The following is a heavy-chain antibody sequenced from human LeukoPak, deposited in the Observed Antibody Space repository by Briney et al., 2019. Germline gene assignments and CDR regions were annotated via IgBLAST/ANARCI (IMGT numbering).Heavy chain of an antibody. CDR1: GDSVSSNSAA. D-gene: IGHD1-26*01. CDR2: TYYRSKWFN. CDR3: TRSFSGYIDS. V-gene: IGHV6-1*01. J-gene: IGHJ4*02. Sequence: SQTLSLTCAISGDSVSSNSAAWDWIRQSPSRGLEWLGRTYYRSKWFNGYAVSVKGRITINPDTSKNQFSLQLNSVTPADTAVYYCTRSFSGYIDSWGQGTLVTVSS.